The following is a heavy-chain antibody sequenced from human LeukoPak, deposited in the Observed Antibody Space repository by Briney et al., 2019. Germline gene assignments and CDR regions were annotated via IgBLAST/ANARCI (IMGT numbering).Heavy chain of an antibody. V-gene: IGHV3-74*01. D-gene: IGHD6-25*01. CDR2: INTDGSST. Sequence: GGSLRLSCAASGFTFSGYWMHWVRQAPGKGLVWVSRINTDGSSTAYAASVKGRFTISRDNTKNILYLQMNSLSAEDTALYYCARERVGSDYYRLDIWGQGTTVCVSS. J-gene: IGHJ6*02. CDR3: ARERVGSDYYRLDI. CDR1: GFTFSGYW.